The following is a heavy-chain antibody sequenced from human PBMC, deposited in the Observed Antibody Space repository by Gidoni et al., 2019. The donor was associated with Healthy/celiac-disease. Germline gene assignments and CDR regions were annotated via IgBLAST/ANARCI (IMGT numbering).Heavy chain of an antibody. CDR2: ISGSGGST. V-gene: IGHV3-23*01. D-gene: IGHD2-15*01. J-gene: IGHJ4*02. CDR1: GFTFSSYA. Sequence: EVQLLESGGGLVQPGGSLRLSCAASGFTFSSYAMSWVRQAPGKGLEWVSAISGSGGSTYYADSVKGRFTISRDNSKNTLYLQMNSLRAEDTAVYYCAKKNLWPFDGGNHDYWCQGTLVTVSS. CDR3: AKKNLWPFDGGNHDY.